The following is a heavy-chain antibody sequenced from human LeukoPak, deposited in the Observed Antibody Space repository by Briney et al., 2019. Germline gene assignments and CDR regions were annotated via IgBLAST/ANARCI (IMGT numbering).Heavy chain of an antibody. CDR2: SNHSGRT. D-gene: IGHD4-17*01. CDR1: GGAFSGYY. CDR3: ARDYGQLDY. V-gene: IGHV4-34*01. J-gene: IGHJ4*02. Sequence: SETLSFTCAVYGGAFSGYYWSWIRQPPGKGLEWIGESNHSGRTNFNPSLKSRVTISVDTSKNQFSLKLSSVTAADTAVYYCARDYGQLDYWGQGTLVTVSS.